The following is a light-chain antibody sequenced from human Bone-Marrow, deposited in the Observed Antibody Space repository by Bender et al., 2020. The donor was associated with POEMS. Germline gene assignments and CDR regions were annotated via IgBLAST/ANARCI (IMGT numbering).Light chain of an antibody. CDR2: EGS. Sequence: QSALTQPASVSGSPGQSITIPCTGTSTDVGSYNLVSWYQQHPGKAPRLMIYEGSKRPSGDSHRFSGSKSGTSASLAITGLQAEDEGDYYCQSYDNSLGGWVFGGGTKLTVL. V-gene: IGLV2-14*02. CDR3: QSYDNSLGGWV. J-gene: IGLJ3*02. CDR1: STDVGSYNL.